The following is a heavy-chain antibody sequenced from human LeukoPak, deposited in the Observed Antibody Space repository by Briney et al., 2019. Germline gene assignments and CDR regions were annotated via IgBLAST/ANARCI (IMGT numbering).Heavy chain of an antibody. D-gene: IGHD6-13*01. CDR2: IWYDGSNK. Sequence: GGSLRLSCAASGFTFSSYGMHWVRQAPGKGLEWVAVIWYDGSNKYYADSVKGRFTISRDNSKNTLYLQMNSLRAEDTAVYYCARVSWGSLIDYWGQGTLVTVSS. CDR1: GFTFSSYG. CDR3: ARVSWGSLIDY. J-gene: IGHJ4*02. V-gene: IGHV3-33*01.